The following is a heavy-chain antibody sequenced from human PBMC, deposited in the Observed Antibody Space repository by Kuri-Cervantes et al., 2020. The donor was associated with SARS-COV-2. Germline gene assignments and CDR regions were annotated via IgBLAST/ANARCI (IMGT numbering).Heavy chain of an antibody. D-gene: IGHD6-19*01. CDR1: GFSFSSYA. CDR2: ISGSGGST. CDR3: AKDGWYGTPPFDY. V-gene: IGHV3-23*01. J-gene: IGHJ4*02. Sequence: GESLMISCAASGFSFSSYAVGWVRQAPGKGLEWVSAISGSGGSTYYADSVKGRFTISRDNSKNTLYLQMNSLRAEDTAVYYCAKDGWYGTPPFDYWGQGTLVTVSS.